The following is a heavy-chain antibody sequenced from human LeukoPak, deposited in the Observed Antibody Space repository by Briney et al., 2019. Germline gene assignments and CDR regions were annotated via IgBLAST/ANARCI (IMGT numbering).Heavy chain of an antibody. Sequence: SSETLSLTCGVSGGSVSRSSYYWGWIRQPPGKGLEWIGSIYYSGSTYYNPSLKSRVTISVDTSKNQFSLKLSSVTAADTAVYYCARHEYRSSYFDYWGQGTLVTVSS. CDR3: ARHEYRSSYFDY. CDR1: GGSVSRSSYY. D-gene: IGHD6-6*01. J-gene: IGHJ4*02. CDR2: IYYSGST. V-gene: IGHV4-39*01.